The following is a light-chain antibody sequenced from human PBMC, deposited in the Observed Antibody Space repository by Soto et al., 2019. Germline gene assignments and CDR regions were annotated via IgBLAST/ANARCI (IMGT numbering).Light chain of an antibody. CDR2: AAS. Sequence: DIQMTQSPSSLSVSVGXRVTITCRASQDIRNYLAWYQQKPGKVPKLLIYAASTLQSGVPSRFSGSGSGTDFTLTINSLQPEDIATYYCQKYDRAPFTFGPGTKVDIK. V-gene: IGKV1-27*01. CDR1: QDIRNY. CDR3: QKYDRAPFT. J-gene: IGKJ3*01.